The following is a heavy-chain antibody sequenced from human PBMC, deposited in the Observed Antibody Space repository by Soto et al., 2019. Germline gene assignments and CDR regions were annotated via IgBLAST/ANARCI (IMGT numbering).Heavy chain of an antibody. CDR3: ARYSSNWFQTEGMDV. J-gene: IGHJ6*02. V-gene: IGHV4-4*07. D-gene: IGHD6-13*01. Sequence: PSETLSLTCTVSGGSISTYYWSWIRQPAGKELEWIGRIDTSGNTNYNPSLKSRVTMSVDTSKKQFSLKLTSVTAADTALYYCARYSSNWFQTEGMDVWGQGTTVTVS. CDR1: GGSISTYY. CDR2: IDTSGNT.